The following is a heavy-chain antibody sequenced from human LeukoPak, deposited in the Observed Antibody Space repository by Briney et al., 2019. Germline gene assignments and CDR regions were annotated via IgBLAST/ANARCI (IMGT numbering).Heavy chain of an antibody. CDR2: INPNSGDT. V-gene: IGHV1-2*02. J-gene: IGHJ3*02. CDR1: GYTFSDYY. D-gene: IGHD1-26*01. CDR3: ARVGKVGAFDI. Sequence: EASVKVSCKTSGYTFSDYYIHWIRQAPGQGLEWVGWINPNSGDTDYAQKFQGRVTVTRDTSISTAYMELGRLRSDDTAVYYCARVGKVGAFDIWGQGTMVTVSS.